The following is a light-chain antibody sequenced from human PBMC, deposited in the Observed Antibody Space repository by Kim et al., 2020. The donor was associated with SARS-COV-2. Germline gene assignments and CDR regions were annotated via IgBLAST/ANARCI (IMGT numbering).Light chain of an antibody. V-gene: IGLV1-47*01. CDR1: SSNIGSNY. Sequence: ELTQPPSACGTPGQRVTISCSGSSSNIGSNYVYWYQQLPGTAPKLLIYRNNQRPSGVPDRFSGSKSGTSASLAISGLRSEDEADYYCAAWDDSLSGWVFGGGTQLTVL. J-gene: IGLJ3*02. CDR2: RNN. CDR3: AAWDDSLSGWV.